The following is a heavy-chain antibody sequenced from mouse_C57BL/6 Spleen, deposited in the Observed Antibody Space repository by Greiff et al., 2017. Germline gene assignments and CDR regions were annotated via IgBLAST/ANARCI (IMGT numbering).Heavy chain of an antibody. CDR1: GFTFSDYY. Sequence: EVKLMESGGGLVQPGGSLKLSCAASGFTFSDYYMYWVRQTPEKRLEWVAYISNGGGSTYYPDTVKGRFTISRDNAKNTLYLQMSRLKSEDTAMYYCARHGTMVTTGRMMGYAMDYWGQGTSVTVSS. D-gene: IGHD2-2*01. CDR3: ARHGTMVTTGRMMGYAMDY. CDR2: ISNGGGST. J-gene: IGHJ4*01. V-gene: IGHV5-12*01.